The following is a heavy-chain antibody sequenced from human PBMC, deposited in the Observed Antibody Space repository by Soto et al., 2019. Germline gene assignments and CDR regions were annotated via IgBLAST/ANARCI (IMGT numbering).Heavy chain of an antibody. CDR2: IIPIFGTA. V-gene: IGHV1-69*13. D-gene: IGHD6-13*01. Sequence: ASLKVSCKSSGGTFSSYAISWVRQAPGQGLEWMGGIIPIFGTANYAQKFQGRVTITADESTSTAYMELSSLRSEDTAVYYGARSTPYSSSWYDAFAIWGQGTMVTGSS. J-gene: IGHJ3*02. CDR3: ARSTPYSSSWYDAFAI. CDR1: GGTFSSYA.